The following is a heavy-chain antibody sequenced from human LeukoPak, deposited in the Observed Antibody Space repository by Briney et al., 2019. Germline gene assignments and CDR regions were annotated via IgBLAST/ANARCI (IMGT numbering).Heavy chain of an antibody. D-gene: IGHD2-15*01. CDR2: ISYDGSNK. J-gene: IGHJ6*02. CDR3: AKDWERIFYYYGMDV. Sequence: GGSLRLSCAASGFTFSSYGMHWVRQAPGKGLEWVAVISYDGSNKYYADSVKGRFTISRDNSKNTLYLQMNSLRAEDTAVYYCAKDWERIFYYYGMDVWGQGTTVTVSS. V-gene: IGHV3-30*18. CDR1: GFTFSSYG.